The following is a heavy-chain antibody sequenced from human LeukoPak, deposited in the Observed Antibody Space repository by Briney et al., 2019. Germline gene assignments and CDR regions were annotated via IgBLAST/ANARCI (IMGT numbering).Heavy chain of an antibody. J-gene: IGHJ4*02. Sequence: PGRSLRLSCAASGFTFSSYGMHWVRQAPGKGLEWVAFIRYADSVKGRFTISRDNSKNTLYLQMNSLRAEDTAVYYCAKDRFYSSSSPFDYWGQGTLVTVSS. D-gene: IGHD6-6*01. CDR1: GFTFSSYG. CDR2: IR. CDR3: AKDRFYSSSSPFDY. V-gene: IGHV3-30*02.